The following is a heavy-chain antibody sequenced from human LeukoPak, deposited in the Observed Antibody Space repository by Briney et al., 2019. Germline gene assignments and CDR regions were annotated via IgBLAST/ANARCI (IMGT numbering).Heavy chain of an antibody. V-gene: IGHV3-23*01. CDR1: GFTFSSYA. Sequence: GGSLRLSCAASGFTFSSYAMSWVRQAPGKGLEWVSAIIGSGGSTYYADSVKGRFTISRDNSKNTLYLQMNSLRAEDTAVYYCAKDQGVVQLWYTRGFDYWGQGTLVTVSS. D-gene: IGHD5-18*01. CDR2: IIGSGGST. J-gene: IGHJ4*02. CDR3: AKDQGVVQLWYTRGFDY.